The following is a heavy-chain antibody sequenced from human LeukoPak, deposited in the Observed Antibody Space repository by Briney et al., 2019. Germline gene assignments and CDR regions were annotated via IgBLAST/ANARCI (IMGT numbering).Heavy chain of an antibody. Sequence: SETLSLTCTVSGGSISTSAFYWGWIRQPPGQGREWIGSIYDSGNEFYNPSLKSRVTISADTSKNQFSLKLNSVTAADTAMYYCARQISDYYYYYMDVWGEGITVTVSS. V-gene: IGHV4-39*01. D-gene: IGHD2/OR15-2a*01. J-gene: IGHJ6*03. CDR2: IYDSGNE. CDR3: ARQISDYYYYYMDV. CDR1: GGSISTSAFY.